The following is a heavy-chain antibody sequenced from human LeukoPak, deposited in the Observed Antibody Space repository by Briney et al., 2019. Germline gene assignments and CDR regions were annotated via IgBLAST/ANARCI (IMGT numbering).Heavy chain of an antibody. CDR2: VNPDTGNT. J-gene: IGHJ3*02. Sequence: ASVKVSCKAAGYSFTTFHINWVRQAPGQGPEWMGWVNPDTGNTGFAQKFQGRVTITQNNSVTTVYMELSALTSEDTAVYYCARRGLVAGIYDLVYGFDMWGQGTMVTASS. CDR1: GYSFTTFH. CDR3: ARRGLVAGIYDLVYGFDM. D-gene: IGHD3/OR15-3a*01. V-gene: IGHV1-8*03.